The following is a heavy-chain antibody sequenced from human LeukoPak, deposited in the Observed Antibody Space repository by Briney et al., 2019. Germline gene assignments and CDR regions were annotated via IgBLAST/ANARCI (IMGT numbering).Heavy chain of an antibody. CDR3: ARDNYGSGYFDL. J-gene: IGHJ2*01. CDR1: GGSMNFYY. D-gene: IGHD4-17*01. CDR2: IYYSGST. V-gene: IGHV4-59*12. Sequence: PSETLSLTCTVSGGSMNFYYWNWIRQPPGKGLEWIGYIYYSGSTNYNPSLKSRVTTSVDTSKNQFSLKLSSVTAADTAVYYCARDNYGSGYFDLWGRGTLVTVSS.